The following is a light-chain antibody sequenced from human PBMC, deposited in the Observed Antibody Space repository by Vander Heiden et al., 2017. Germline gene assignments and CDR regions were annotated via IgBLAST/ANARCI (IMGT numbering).Light chain of an antibody. V-gene: IGKV3-15*01. CDR1: QSVSSN. J-gene: IGKJ2*01. CDR3: QRNNDAPCYT. CDR2: GAS. Sequence: IVMTQSPATLSVSPGERATLSCWASQSVSSNLAWYQQKPVQAPRLLIYGASTRATVTPARFSGTGYGTEFTLTISSRQTVDSAVYYCQRNNDAPCYTFGQGTKLEIK.